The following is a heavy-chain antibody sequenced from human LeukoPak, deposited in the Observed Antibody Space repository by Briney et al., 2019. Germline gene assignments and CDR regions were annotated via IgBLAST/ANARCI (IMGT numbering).Heavy chain of an antibody. CDR3: ARGLRGYCSSTSCYTSAYYGMDV. J-gene: IGHJ6*02. CDR2: INHSGST. D-gene: IGHD2-2*02. Sequence: KASETLSLTCAVYGGSFSGYYWSWIRQPPGKGLEWIGEINHSGSTNYNPSLKSRVTISVDTSKNQFSLKLSSVTAADTAVYYCARGLRGYCSSTSCYTSAYYGMDVWGQGTTVTVSS. V-gene: IGHV4-34*01. CDR1: GGSFSGYY.